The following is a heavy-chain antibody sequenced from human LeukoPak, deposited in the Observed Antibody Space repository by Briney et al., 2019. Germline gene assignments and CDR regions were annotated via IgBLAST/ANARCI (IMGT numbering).Heavy chain of an antibody. CDR1: GFTFSNHA. Sequence: GGSLRLSCVASGFTFSNHAMHWVRQAPGKGLEWVAVISYDGSNEYYADSVRGRFTISRDNSKNTLYLQMNSLRAEDTAVYYCARAGAFYYYYMDVWGKGTTVTVSS. CDR2: ISYDGSNE. CDR3: ARAGAFYYYYMDV. V-gene: IGHV3-30*01. D-gene: IGHD1-1*01. J-gene: IGHJ6*03.